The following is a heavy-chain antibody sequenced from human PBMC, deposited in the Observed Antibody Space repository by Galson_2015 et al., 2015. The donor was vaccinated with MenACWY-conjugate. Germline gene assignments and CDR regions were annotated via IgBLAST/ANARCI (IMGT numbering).Heavy chain of an antibody. CDR3: ATDYGDY. V-gene: IGHV1-69*04. D-gene: IGHD4-17*01. J-gene: IGHJ4*03. Sequence: SVKVSCKASGGAFINFAVTWVRQDPGQGLEWVGRIVPFNGIASYAQRFQARVTITADKTTNTAYMEVSSLRSEDTAVYYCATDYGDY. CDR1: GGAFINFA. CDR2: IVPFNGIA.